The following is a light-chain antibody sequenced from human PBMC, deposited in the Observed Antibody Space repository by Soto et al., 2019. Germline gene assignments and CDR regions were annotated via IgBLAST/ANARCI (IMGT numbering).Light chain of an antibody. J-gene: IGKJ5*01. CDR2: YAS. CDR1: QSVSSN. CDR3: QQRNYWPIS. V-gene: IGKV3-11*01. Sequence: IVMTQCPVSLSVSPGERATLSCRASQSVSSNLAWYQQKPGQAPRLLISYASNRATGIPARFSGSGSGTDFTLTISSLEPEDFAVYYCQQRNYWPISFGQGTRLEIK.